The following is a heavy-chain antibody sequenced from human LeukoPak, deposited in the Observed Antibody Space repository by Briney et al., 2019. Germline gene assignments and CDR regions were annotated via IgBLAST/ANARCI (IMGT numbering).Heavy chain of an antibody. CDR2: ISAYNGNT. CDR1: GYTFTSYG. V-gene: IGHV1-18*01. Sequence: VASVKVSCKASGYTFTSYGISWVRQAPGQGLEWMGWISAYNGNTNYAQKLQGRVTMTTDTSTSTAYMELRSLRSDDTAVYYRARDSRAKQDIVVVPAADNWFDPWGQGTLVTVSS. J-gene: IGHJ5*02. CDR3: ARDSRAKQDIVVVPAADNWFDP. D-gene: IGHD2-2*01.